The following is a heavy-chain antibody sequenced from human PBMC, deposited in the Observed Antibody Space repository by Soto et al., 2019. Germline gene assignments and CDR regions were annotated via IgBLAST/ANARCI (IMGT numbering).Heavy chain of an antibody. V-gene: IGHV1-18*01. CDR1: GHPFKNYG. CDR3: VRAEWGLTYWLFDL. D-gene: IGHD1-26*01. Sequence: GSVEVSCKAAGHPFKNYGINWVRQGPGQGLEWMGRISAYNGNTNYAQNLQGRVTMTTDTFMTTAYMELRSLRSDDTAVYYCVRAEWGLTYWLFDLWGRGSLVTGSS. CDR2: ISAYNGNT. J-gene: IGHJ2*01.